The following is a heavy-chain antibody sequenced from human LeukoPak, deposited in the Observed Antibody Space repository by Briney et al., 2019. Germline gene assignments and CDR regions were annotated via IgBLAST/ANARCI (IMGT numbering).Heavy chain of an antibody. V-gene: IGHV4-34*01. CDR1: GGSFSGYY. CDR2: INHSGST. D-gene: IGHD3-10*01. J-gene: IGHJ4*02. Sequence: SETLSLTCAVYGGSFSGYYWSWIRQHPGRGREWIGEINHSGSTNYNPSLKSRVTISVDTSKSQFSLKVSSVTAADTAVYYCARGQKLLSLLYRGQGTLVTVSS. CDR3: ARGQKLLSLLY.